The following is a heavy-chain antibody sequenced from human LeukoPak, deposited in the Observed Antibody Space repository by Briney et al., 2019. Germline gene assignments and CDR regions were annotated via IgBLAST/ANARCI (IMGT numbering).Heavy chain of an antibody. CDR1: GFTFDDYG. Sequence: GGSLRLSCAASGFTFDDYGMSWVRQAPGKGLEWVSGINWNGGSTGYADSVKGRFTISRDNAKNSLYLQMNSLRAEDTALYYCARGSVGATYNWFDPWGQGTLVTVSS. CDR2: INWNGGST. D-gene: IGHD1-26*01. J-gene: IGHJ5*02. V-gene: IGHV3-20*04. CDR3: ARGSVGATYNWFDP.